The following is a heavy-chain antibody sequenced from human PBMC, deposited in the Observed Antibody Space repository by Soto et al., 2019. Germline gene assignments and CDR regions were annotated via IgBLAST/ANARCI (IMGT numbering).Heavy chain of an antibody. CDR1: GFMFSSYA. D-gene: IGHD1-26*01. V-gene: IGHV3-30-3*01. Sequence: QVQLVESGGGVVQPGRSLRLSCAASGFMFSSYAMHWVRQAPGKGLEWVAVQTYDGSNKYYADSVKGRFTISRDNSKNTLYLQMNSLKAEDTAVYYCARAGGLLVDYWGQGTLFTVSS. J-gene: IGHJ4*02. CDR2: QTYDGSNK. CDR3: ARAGGLLVDY.